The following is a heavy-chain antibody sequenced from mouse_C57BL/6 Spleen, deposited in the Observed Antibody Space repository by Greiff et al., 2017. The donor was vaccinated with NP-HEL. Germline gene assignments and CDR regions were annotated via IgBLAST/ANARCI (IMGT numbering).Heavy chain of an antibody. CDR3: ARSCLLDYAMDY. J-gene: IGHJ4*01. Sequence: QVQLQQPGAELVKPGASVKLSCKASGYTFTSYWMQWVKQRPGQGLEWIGEIDPSDSYTNYNQKFKGKATLTVDTSSSTAYMQLSSLTSEDSAVYYCARSCLLDYAMDYWGQGTSVTVSS. V-gene: IGHV1-50*01. D-gene: IGHD2-10*01. CDR2: IDPSDSYT. CDR1: GYTFTSYW.